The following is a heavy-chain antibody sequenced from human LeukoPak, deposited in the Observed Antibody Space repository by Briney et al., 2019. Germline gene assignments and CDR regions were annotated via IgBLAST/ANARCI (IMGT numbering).Heavy chain of an antibody. V-gene: IGHV3-53*01. Sequence: GGSLRLSCAASGFTVSSNYMSWVRQAPGKGLEWVSVIYSGGSTYYADSVKGRFTISRDNSKNTLYLQMNSLRAEDTAVYYCARWFIGYDDYYFDYWGQGTLVTVSS. CDR1: GFTVSSNY. D-gene: IGHD5-12*01. J-gene: IGHJ4*02. CDR2: IYSGGST. CDR3: ARWFIGYDDYYFDY.